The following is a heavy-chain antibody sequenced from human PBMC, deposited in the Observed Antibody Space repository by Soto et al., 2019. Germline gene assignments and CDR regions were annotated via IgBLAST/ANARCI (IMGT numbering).Heavy chain of an antibody. D-gene: IGHD6-6*01. CDR1: GGSISSGGYY. V-gene: IGHV4-31*03. CDR2: IYYSGST. J-gene: IGHJ5*02. Sequence: PSETLSLTCTVSGGSISSGGYYWSWIRQHPGKGLEWIGYIYYSGSTYYNPSLKSRVTISVDTSKNQFSLKMNSLISADTAVYFCARRRALAARPDWFDPWGQGILVT. CDR3: ARRRALAARPDWFDP.